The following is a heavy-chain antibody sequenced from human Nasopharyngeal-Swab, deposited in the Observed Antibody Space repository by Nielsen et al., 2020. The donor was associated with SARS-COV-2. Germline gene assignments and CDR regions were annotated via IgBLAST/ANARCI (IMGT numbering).Heavy chain of an antibody. CDR3: ARSGVITFGGVYYFDY. CDR2: INAGNGNT. CDR1: GYTFTYRY. Sequence: ASVKVSCKASGYTFTYRYLHWVRQAPGQALEWMGWINAGNGNTKYSQKFQGRVTITRDTSASTAYMELSSLRSEDTAVYYCARSGVITFGGVYYFDYWGQGTLVTVSS. V-gene: IGHV1-3*01. J-gene: IGHJ4*02. D-gene: IGHD3-16*01.